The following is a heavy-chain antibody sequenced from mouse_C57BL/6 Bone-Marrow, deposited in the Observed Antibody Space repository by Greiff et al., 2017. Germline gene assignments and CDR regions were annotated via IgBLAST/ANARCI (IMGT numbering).Heavy chain of an antibody. CDR3: ARSEYYSMDY. CDR2: ISPRSGNT. CDR1: GYTFTSYG. J-gene: IGHJ4*01. V-gene: IGHV1-81*01. Sequence: QVQLLQSGAELARPGASVKLSCKASGYTFTSYGISWVTQRTGQGLEWFVAISPRSGNTYYNEKFKGKATLTADKSSSTAYMELRILTTEDSAVYCCARSEYYSMDYWGQGTSVTVSA.